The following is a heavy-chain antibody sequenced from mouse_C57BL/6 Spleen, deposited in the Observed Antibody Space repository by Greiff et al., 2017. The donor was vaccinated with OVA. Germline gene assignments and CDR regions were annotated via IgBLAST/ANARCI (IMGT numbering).Heavy chain of an antibody. CDR2: IDPSDSYT. CDR3: ARRWDPYYYAMDY. V-gene: IGHV1-69*01. J-gene: IGHJ4*01. D-gene: IGHD4-1*01. CDR1: GYTFTSYW. Sequence: QVQLQQPGAELVMPGASVKLSCKASGYTFTSYWMHWVKQRPGQGLEWIGEIDPSDSYTNYNQKFKGKSTLTVDKSSSTAYMQLSSLTSEASAVYYCARRWDPYYYAMDYWGQGTSVTVSS.